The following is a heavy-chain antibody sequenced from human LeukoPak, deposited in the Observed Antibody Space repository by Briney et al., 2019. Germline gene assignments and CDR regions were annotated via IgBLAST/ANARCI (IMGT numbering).Heavy chain of an antibody. V-gene: IGHV4-39*01. CDR1: GGSISSSSYY. Sequence: SETLSLTCTVSGGSISSSSYYWGWIRQPPGKGLEWIGSIYYSGSTYYNPSLKSRVTISVDTSKNQFSLKLSSVTAADTAVYYCARHCSSTSCPLDAFDIWGQGTMVTVSS. CDR2: IYYSGST. J-gene: IGHJ3*02. D-gene: IGHD2-2*01. CDR3: ARHCSSTSCPLDAFDI.